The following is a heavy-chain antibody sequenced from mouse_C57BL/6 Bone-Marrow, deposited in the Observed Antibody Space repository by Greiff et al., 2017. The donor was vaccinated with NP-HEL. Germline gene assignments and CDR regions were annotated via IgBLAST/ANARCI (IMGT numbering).Heavy chain of an antibody. CDR1: GYTFTSYW. V-gene: IGHV1-59*01. D-gene: IGHD2-2*01. CDR3: ERLSTIVEWFAY. J-gene: IGHJ3*01. CDR2: IDPSDSYT. Sequence: QVQLQQPGAELVRPGTSVKLSCKASGYTFTSYWMHWVKQRPGQGLEWIGVIDPSDSYTNYNQKFKGKATLTVDTSSSTAYMQLSSLTSEDSAVYYCERLSTIVEWFAYWGQGTLVTVSA.